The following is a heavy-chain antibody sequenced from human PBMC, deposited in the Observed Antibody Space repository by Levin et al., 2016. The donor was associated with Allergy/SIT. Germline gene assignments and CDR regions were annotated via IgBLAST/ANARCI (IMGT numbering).Heavy chain of an antibody. CDR3: AKATKDMVNSGEPFDY. D-gene: IGHD5-12*01. CDR2: IWYDGSNK. J-gene: IGHJ4*02. Sequence: GESLKISCAASGFTFSSYGMHWVRQAPGKGLEWVAFIWYDGSNKYYVDSVKGRFTISRDSSTLFLQMSSLRVDDTAVYYCAKATKDMVNSGEPFDYWGQGTLVTVSS. CDR1: GFTFSSYG. V-gene: IGHV3-30*02.